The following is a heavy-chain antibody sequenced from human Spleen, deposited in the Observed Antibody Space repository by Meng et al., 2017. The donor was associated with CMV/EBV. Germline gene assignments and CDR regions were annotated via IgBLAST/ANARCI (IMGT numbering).Heavy chain of an antibody. CDR2: IIPIFGTA. V-gene: IGHV1-69*05. Sequence: SVKVSCKASGYTFTDYHMHWVRQAPGQGLEWMGGIIPIFGTANYAQKFQGRVTITTDESTSTAYMELSSLRSEDTAVYYCAREASGWYWFDPWGQGTLVTVSS. D-gene: IGHD6-19*01. CDR3: AREASGWYWFDP. CDR1: GYTFTDYH. J-gene: IGHJ5*02.